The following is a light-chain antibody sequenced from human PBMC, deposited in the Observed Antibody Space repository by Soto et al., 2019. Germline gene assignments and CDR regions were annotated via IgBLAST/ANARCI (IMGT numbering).Light chain of an antibody. CDR1: QSVSIS. CDR3: QYYDDSPMYT. V-gene: IGKV3-20*01. Sequence: EIVLTQSPGTLSLSPGERATLSCRASQSVSISLAWYQQKPGQAPRLLIFAASSRVSGIPDRFSGSGSGTDFTLTISRLEPEDFALDYCQYYDDSPMYTFGQGTKLEIK. J-gene: IGKJ2*01. CDR2: AAS.